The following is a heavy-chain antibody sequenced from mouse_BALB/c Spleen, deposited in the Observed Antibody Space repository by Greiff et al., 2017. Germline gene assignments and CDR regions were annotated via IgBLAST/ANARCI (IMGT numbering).Heavy chain of an antibody. J-gene: IGHJ2*01. CDR1: GYTFTSYW. V-gene: IGHV1-69*02. CDR2: IYPSDSYT. D-gene: IGHD2-10*01. Sequence: QVQLQQPGAELVRPGASVKLSCKASGYTFTSYWINWVKQRPGQGLEWIGNIYPSDSYTNYNQKFKDKATLTVDKSSSTAYMQLSSPTSEDSAVYYCTLAYYGNYVGYWGQGTTLTVSS. CDR3: TLAYYGNYVGY.